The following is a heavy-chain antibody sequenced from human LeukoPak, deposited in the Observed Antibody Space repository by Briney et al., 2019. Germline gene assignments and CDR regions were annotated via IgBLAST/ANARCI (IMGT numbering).Heavy chain of an antibody. CDR2: INWNGGST. V-gene: IGHV3-20*04. D-gene: IGHD4-17*01. CDR3: ARDGGHTVTGGFDY. Sequence: GGSLRLSCAASGFTFDVYGMSWVRQAPGKGLEWVSGINWNGGSTGYADSVKGRFTISRDNAKNSLYLQMNSLRAEDTALYYCARDGGHTVTGGFDYWGQGTLVTVSS. J-gene: IGHJ4*02. CDR1: GFTFDVYG.